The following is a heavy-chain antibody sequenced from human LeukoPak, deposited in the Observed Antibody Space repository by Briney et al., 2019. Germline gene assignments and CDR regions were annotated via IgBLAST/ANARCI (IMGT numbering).Heavy chain of an antibody. J-gene: IGHJ4*02. CDR2: ISDNAGVT. CDR3: AKNGDSSGWYPDY. V-gene: IGHV3-23*01. D-gene: IGHD6-19*01. Sequence: GGSLRLSCAVSGFPFSIYEMNWVRQAPGKGLEWVSAISDNAGVTFYADSVRGRFTISRDNSKNTLYLQMNSLRAEDTALYYCAKNGDSSGWYPDYWGQGTLVTVSS. CDR1: GFPFSIYE.